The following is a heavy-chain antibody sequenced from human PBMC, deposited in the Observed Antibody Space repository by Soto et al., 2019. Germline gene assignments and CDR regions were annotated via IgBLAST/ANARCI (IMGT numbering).Heavy chain of an antibody. V-gene: IGHV3-30-3*01. CDR2: VSHDGNNQ. Sequence: QVQLVESGGGVVQPGRSLRLSCAVSGFTFSNYAMHWVRQAPGKGLEWVAIVSHDGNNQYYADSAKGRFTISRDNSENTLYLQMNSLRTEDAAVFYCPRDGATQMWRPWYFDLWGRGTLVTVSS. CDR1: GFTFSNYA. CDR3: PRDGATQMWRPWYFDL. D-gene: IGHD2-21*01. J-gene: IGHJ2*01.